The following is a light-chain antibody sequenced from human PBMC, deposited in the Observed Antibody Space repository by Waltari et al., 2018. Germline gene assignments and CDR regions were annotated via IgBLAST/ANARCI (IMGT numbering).Light chain of an antibody. Sequence: QSALTQPASVSGSPGQSITISCPGTSSYVGSYDLLPWYQHHPGKAPKLMIYDATPRPSGVSDRFSGSKSGNTASLTISGLQAEDEADYYCCSYVGDVTWVFGGGTKLTVL. CDR2: DAT. J-gene: IGLJ3*02. CDR1: SSYVGSYDL. V-gene: IGLV2-23*01. CDR3: CSYVGDVTWV.